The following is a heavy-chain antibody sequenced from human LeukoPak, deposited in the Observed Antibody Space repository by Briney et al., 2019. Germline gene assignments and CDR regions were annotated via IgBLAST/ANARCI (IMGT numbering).Heavy chain of an antibody. CDR3: ARDGLQQLIYYFDY. D-gene: IGHD6-13*01. Sequence: PGGSLRLSCAASGFTFNSFGMNWVRQAPGKGLEWISYISSSSSTIYYADSVKGRFTISRDNAKNSLYLQMNSLRAEDTAVYYCARDGLQQLIYYFDYWGQGTLVTVSS. CDR2: ISSSSSTI. J-gene: IGHJ4*02. V-gene: IGHV3-48*01. CDR1: GFTFNSFG.